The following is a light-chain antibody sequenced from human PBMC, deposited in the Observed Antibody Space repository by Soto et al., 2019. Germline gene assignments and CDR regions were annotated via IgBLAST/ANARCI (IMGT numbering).Light chain of an antibody. J-gene: IGKJ4*01. CDR3: QQHSKCPALT. V-gene: IGKV3-11*01. CDR2: DAS. CDR1: QSVGSY. Sequence: EIVLTQSPATLSLSPGERATLSCRASQSVGSYLAWYQQKPGQAPRLLIFDASNRATGIPARFSGSGSGTDFTLTISSLEPEFFAGYDCQQHSKCPALTFCGGTKVDIK.